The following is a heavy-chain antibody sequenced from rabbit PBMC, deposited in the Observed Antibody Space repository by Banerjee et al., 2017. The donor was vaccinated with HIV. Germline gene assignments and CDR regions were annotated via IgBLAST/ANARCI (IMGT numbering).Heavy chain of an antibody. Sequence: QEQLEESGGDLVKPEGSLTLTCTASGFSLSNNYVMCWVRQAPGKGLEWIACIYTGSSGSTYYATWAKGRFTISKTSSTTVTLQMTSLTAADTATYFCARDTDGYGGWIWDLWGPGTLVTVS. J-gene: IGHJ4*01. CDR2: IYTGSSGST. V-gene: IGHV1S45*01. CDR3: ARDTDGYGGWIWDL. CDR1: GFSLSNNYV. D-gene: IGHD6-1*01.